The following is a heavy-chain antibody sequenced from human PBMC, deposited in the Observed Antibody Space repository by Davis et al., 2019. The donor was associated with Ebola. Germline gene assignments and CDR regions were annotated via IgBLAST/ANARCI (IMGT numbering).Heavy chain of an antibody. J-gene: IGHJ6*04. CDR2: INDRGRT. V-gene: IGHV4-34*01. Sequence: PSETLSLTCAVYGGSLSGYYWSWIRQSPGKGLEWIGRINDRGRTDYNPSLESRVTISVSTSKNQFSLKVRSVTAADTALYHCARDRLEKGMDVWGKGTTVTVSS. CDR1: GGSLSGYY. CDR3: ARDRLEKGMDV.